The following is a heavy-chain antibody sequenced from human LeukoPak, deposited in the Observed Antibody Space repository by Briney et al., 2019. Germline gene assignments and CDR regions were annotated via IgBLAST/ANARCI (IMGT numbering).Heavy chain of an antibody. D-gene: IGHD3-22*01. CDR1: GYTFTSYG. CDR2: ISAYNGNT. V-gene: IGHV1-18*01. Sequence: ASVKVSCKASGYTFTSYGISWVRQAPGQGLEWMGWISAYNGNTNYAQKFQGRVTMTTDTSTSTAYMELRSLRSDDTAVYYCARAPSGRRTYYYDSSGYQFDYWGQGTLVTVSS. J-gene: IGHJ4*02. CDR3: ARAPSGRRTYYYDSSGYQFDY.